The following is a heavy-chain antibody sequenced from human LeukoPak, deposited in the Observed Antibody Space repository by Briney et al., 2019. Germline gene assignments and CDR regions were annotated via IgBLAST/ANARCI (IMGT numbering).Heavy chain of an antibody. CDR3: VRSITMFQY. Sequence: PGGSLRLSCAASGFTFDEYGMSWVRQAPGKGLEWVSGISLNGGASGYADSVRGRSTISRDNANNSISLQMNSLRVEDTALYYCVRSITMFQYWGQGTLVTVSS. D-gene: IGHD3-10*01. CDR1: GFTFDEYG. V-gene: IGHV3-20*04. J-gene: IGHJ1*01. CDR2: ISLNGGAS.